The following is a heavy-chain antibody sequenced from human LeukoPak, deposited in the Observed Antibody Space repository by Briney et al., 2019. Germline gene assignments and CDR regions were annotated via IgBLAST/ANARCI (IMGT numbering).Heavy chain of an antibody. CDR3: ARWGTTSDYWGWFDP. CDR1: GFTFDDYG. Sequence: GGSLRLSCAASGFTFDDYGMSWVRQVPGQGLEWVSHITGNGGSTAYADSVKGRFTISRDNAKKSLYLQMNSLRVEDTSLYHCARWGTTSDYWGWFDPWGQGTLVTVSS. D-gene: IGHD5-12*01. CDR2: ITGNGGST. J-gene: IGHJ5*02. V-gene: IGHV3-20*01.